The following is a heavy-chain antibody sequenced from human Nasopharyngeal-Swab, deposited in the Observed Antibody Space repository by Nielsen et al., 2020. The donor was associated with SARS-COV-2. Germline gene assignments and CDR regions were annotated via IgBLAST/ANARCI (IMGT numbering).Heavy chain of an antibody. V-gene: IGHV4-34*01. CDR2: INHSGST. J-gene: IGHJ4*02. CDR3: ARTNSGRRFDY. CDR1: GGSFSGYY. Sequence: GSLRLSCAVYGGSFSGYYWSWIRQPPGKGLEWIGEINHSGSTNYNPSLKSRVTISVDTSKNQFSLKLSSVTAADTAVYYCARTNSGRRFDYWGQGTLVTVSS. D-gene: IGHD6-25*01.